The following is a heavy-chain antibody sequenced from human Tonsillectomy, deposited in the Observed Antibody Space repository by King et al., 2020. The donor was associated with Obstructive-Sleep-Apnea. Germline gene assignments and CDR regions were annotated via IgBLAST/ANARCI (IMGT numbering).Heavy chain of an antibody. CDR3: ARGGTGWYDD. Sequence: QLVQSGAEVKKPGASVKVSCKASGYTLTSYGIMWLRQAPGQGLEWVGWITTYNGKTRYAQKFQGRVTLTTDTSSNTAYMELRNLRSDDTAVYYCARGGTGWYDDWGQGTLITVSS. V-gene: IGHV1-18*01. CDR1: GYTLTSYG. D-gene: IGHD1-1*01. CDR2: ITTYNGKT. J-gene: IGHJ5*02.